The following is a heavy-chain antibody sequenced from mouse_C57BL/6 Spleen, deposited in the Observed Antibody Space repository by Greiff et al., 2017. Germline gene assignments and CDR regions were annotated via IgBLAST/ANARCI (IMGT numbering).Heavy chain of an antibody. CDR1: GYTFTSYW. D-gene: IGHD2-4*01. CDR3: TRAWDYAFFDY. CDR2: IYPGNSDT. J-gene: IGHJ2*01. Sequence: EVQLQQSGTVLVRPGASVKMSCKTSGYTFTSYWMHWVKQRPGQGLEWIGAIYPGNSDTSYNQKFKGKAKLTAVTSASTADMELSSLTYEDSAVYYCTRAWDYAFFDYWGQGTTLTVSS. V-gene: IGHV1-5*01.